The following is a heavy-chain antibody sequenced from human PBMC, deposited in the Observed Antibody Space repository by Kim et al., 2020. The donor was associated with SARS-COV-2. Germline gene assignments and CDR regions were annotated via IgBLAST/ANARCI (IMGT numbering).Heavy chain of an antibody. CDR3: AAEAYYYDSSGYYAD. CDR1: GGTFSSYA. Sequence: SVKVSCKASGGTFSSYAISWVRQAPGQGLEWMGGIIPIFGTANYAQKFQGRVTITADESTSTAYMELSSLRSEDTAVYYCAAEAYYYDSSGYYADWGQGTLVTVSS. J-gene: IGHJ4*02. D-gene: IGHD3-22*01. CDR2: IIPIFGTA. V-gene: IGHV1-69*13.